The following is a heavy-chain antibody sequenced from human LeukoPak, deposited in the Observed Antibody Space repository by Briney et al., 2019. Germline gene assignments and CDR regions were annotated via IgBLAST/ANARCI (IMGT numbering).Heavy chain of an antibody. V-gene: IGHV3-23*01. D-gene: IGHD5-12*01. CDR2: ISGSSDTT. CDR3: AKKTSGYFPFDF. Sequence: VGSLRLSCAASGFTFSSYSMSWVRQAPGEGLEGVSIISGSSDTTYYADSVKGRFTISRDNSMNALYLQMNSLRAEDTAVYYCAKKTSGYFPFDFWGQGTLVTVSS. CDR1: GFTFSSYS. J-gene: IGHJ4*02.